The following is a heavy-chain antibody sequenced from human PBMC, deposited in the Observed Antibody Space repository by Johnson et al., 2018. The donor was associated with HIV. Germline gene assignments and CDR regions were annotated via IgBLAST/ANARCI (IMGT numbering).Heavy chain of an antibody. Sequence: QVQLVESGGGVVQPGRSLRLSCAASGFTFSSYAMHWVRQAPGKGLEWVAVISYDGNNKFQADSVKGRFTISRDNSKNTLYLQMNSLRAEDTAVYYCARSYSTSWNASDIWGQGTMVTVSS. CDR2: ISYDGNNK. D-gene: IGHD4-11*01. CDR1: GFTFSSYA. V-gene: IGHV3-30-3*01. J-gene: IGHJ3*02. CDR3: ARSYSTSWNASDI.